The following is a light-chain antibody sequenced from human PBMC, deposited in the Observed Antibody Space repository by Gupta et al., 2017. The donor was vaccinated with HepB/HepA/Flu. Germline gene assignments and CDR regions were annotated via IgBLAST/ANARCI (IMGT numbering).Light chain of an antibody. J-gene: IGLJ3*02. CDR3: SAWDSSLKTWV. Sequence: QAGLTQPPSVSKGLRQTATITRIRNSNNVGEQGAAWLQQTLGLPPKLLSYRNNNRPSGISERFSAARSGDTASLTITGLQPEDEADYYCSAWDSSLKTWVFGGGTRLTVL. CDR2: RNN. V-gene: IGLV10-54*04. CDR1: SNNVGEQG.